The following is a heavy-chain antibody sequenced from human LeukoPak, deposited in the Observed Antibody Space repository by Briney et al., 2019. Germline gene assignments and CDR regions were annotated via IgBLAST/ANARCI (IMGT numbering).Heavy chain of an antibody. D-gene: IGHD3-10*01. Sequence: NPGGSLRLSCAASGFTFSSYSVNWVRQAPGKGLEWVSSISSSSSYIYYADSVKGRFTISRDNAKNSLYLQMNSLRAEDTAVYYCARGSLLWFGELFIDYWGQGTLVTVSS. CDR2: ISSSSSYI. V-gene: IGHV3-21*01. CDR3: ARGSLLWFGELFIDY. J-gene: IGHJ4*02. CDR1: GFTFSSYS.